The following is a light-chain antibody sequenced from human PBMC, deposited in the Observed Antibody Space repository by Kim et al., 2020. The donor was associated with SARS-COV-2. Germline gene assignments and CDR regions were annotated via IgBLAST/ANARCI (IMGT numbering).Light chain of an antibody. CDR3: YSAADNNR. V-gene: IGLV3-27*01. J-gene: IGLJ3*02. Sequence: SYELTRPSSVSVSPGQTARITCSGDVLAKKYARWFQQKPGQAPVLVIYKDSERPSGIPERFSGSSSGTTVTLTISGAQVEDEADYYCYSAADNNRFGGGTKLTVL. CDR1: VLAKKY. CDR2: KDS.